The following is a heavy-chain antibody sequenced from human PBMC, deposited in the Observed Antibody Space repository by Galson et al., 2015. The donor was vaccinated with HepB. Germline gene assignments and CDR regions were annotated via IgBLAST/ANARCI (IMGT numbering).Heavy chain of an antibody. CDR3: ASDVGGWSNHDY. D-gene: IGHD6-19*01. CDR2: IKQDGSEK. V-gene: IGHV3-7*01. Sequence: SLRLSCAASGFTFSSYWMSWVRQAPGKGLEWVANIKQDGSEKYYVDSVKGRFTISRDNAKNSLYLQMNSLRAEDTAVYYCASDVGGWSNHDYWGQGTLVTVSS. J-gene: IGHJ4*02. CDR1: GFTFSSYW.